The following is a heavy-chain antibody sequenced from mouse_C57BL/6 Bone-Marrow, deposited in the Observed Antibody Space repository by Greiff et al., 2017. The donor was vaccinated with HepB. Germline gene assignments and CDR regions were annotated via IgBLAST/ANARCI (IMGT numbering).Heavy chain of an antibody. D-gene: IGHD2-9*01. V-gene: IGHV1-64*01. CDR1: GYTFTSYW. J-gene: IGHJ2*01. CDR3: APTMVTPYYFDY. Sequence: QVQLKQPGAELVKPGASVKLSCKASGYTFTSYWMHWVKQRPGQGLEWIGMIHPNSGSTNYNEKFKSKATLTVDKSSSTAYMQLSSLTSEDSAVYYCAPTMVTPYYFDYWGQGTTLTVSS. CDR2: IHPNSGST.